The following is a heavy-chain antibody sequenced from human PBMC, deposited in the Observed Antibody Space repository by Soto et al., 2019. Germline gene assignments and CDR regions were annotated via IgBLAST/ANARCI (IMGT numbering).Heavy chain of an antibody. V-gene: IGHV5-51*03. D-gene: IGHD3-10*01. CDR3: ARLRGGEARWLTDN. J-gene: IGHJ4*02. CDR1: GYSFTTYW. CDR2: IYPDDSDT. Sequence: EVQLVQSGAEVKKPGESLKISCKGSGYSFTTYWIGWVRQMPGKGLELMGIIYPDDSDTRYSPSFQGQVTISADKSISTIYLQWSSLKASHIALYYCARLRGGEARWLTDNWGQGTLVTVSS.